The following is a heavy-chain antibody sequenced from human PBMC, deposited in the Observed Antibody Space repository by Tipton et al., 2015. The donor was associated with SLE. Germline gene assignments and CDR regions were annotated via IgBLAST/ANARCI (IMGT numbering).Heavy chain of an antibody. CDR2: ISHDGGA. CDR3: ARDGGQRVISGTYDFYYYGLDV. D-gene: IGHD6-13*01. V-gene: IGHV4-34*01. CDR1: GGSLSNYY. J-gene: IGHJ6*02. Sequence: LRLSCTVSGGSLSNYYWSWIRQPAGKGLEWIGEISHDGGANYNPSLESRGTISLETSKNQFSLKLTSVTAADTAVYYCARDGGQRVISGTYDFYYYGLDVWGQGTTVTVSS.